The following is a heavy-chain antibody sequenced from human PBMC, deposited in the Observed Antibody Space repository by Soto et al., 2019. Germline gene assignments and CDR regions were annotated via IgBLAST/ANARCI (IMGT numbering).Heavy chain of an antibody. CDR1: GFTFSSYY. CDR2: ISNDESST. J-gene: IGHJ3*02. CDR3: AREWSAFDI. Sequence: EVQLVESGGGLVQPGGSLRLSCAASGFTFSSYYMHWVRQAPGKGLEWVSDISNDESSTRYADSVKGRFTISRDIAENTLYLQMNSLRAEDTAVYYCAREWSAFDIWGQGTMVTVSS. D-gene: IGHD2-15*01. V-gene: IGHV3-74*01.